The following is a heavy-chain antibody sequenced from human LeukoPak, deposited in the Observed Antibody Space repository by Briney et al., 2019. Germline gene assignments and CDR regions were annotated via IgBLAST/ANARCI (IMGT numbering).Heavy chain of an antibody. CDR2: FDPEDGET. Sequence: EASVKVSCKVSGYTLTELSMHWVRQAPGKGLEWMGGFDPEDGETIYAQKFQGRVTMTEDTSASTAYMELSSLRSEDTAVYYCARVNGPNLLQRAFDIWGQGTMVTVSS. D-gene: IGHD2-15*01. J-gene: IGHJ3*02. V-gene: IGHV1-24*01. CDR3: ARVNGPNLLQRAFDI. CDR1: GYTLTELS.